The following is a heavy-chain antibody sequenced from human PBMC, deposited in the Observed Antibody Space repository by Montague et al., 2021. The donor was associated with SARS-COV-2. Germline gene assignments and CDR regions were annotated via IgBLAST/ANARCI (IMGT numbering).Heavy chain of an antibody. CDR2: ISSSSSYI. Sequence: LSLSASGFTFSSYSMNWVRQAPGKGLEWVSSISSSSSYIYYADSVKGRFTISRDNAKNSLYLQMNSLRAEDTAVYYCARDYDSSGYLPSYFDYWGQGTLVTVSS. V-gene: IGHV3-21*01. J-gene: IGHJ4*02. D-gene: IGHD3-22*01. CDR1: GFTFSSYS. CDR3: ARDYDSSGYLPSYFDY.